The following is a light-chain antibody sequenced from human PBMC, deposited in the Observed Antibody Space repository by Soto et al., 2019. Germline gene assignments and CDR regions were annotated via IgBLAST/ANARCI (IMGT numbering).Light chain of an antibody. V-gene: IGKV3-11*01. Sequence: IVLTQSPATLSLSPGERATLSCRASQRVSSYLAWYQQRPGQAPRLLIYDGSPRATGIPARSSGSGFGTDFTLTIASLEPEDFAVYYCQQRSNWPLTFGGGTKVDNK. CDR1: QRVSSY. CDR2: DGS. J-gene: IGKJ4*01. CDR3: QQRSNWPLT.